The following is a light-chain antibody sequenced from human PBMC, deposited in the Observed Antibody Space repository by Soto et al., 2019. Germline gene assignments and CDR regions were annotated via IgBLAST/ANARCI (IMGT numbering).Light chain of an antibody. V-gene: IGKV3-20*01. J-gene: IGKJ3*01. CDR3: QHYGNSPPEYT. CDR2: GAS. Sequence: IVLTQSPGTLSLSPGERATLSCRASQSVSSSSLAWYQQSPGQAPRLLIFGASYRATGIPDRFSGSGSGTDFTLTISRLEPEDFAVYYCQHYGNSPPEYTFGPGTNVDSK. CDR1: QSVSSSS.